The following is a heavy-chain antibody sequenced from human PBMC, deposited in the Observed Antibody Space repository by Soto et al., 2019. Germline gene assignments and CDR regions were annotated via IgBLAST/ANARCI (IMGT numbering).Heavy chain of an antibody. J-gene: IGHJ6*02. CDR3: ARNGTYSSSLSQYSGMDV. Sequence: QVQLVQSGAEVKEPGSSVRVSCKASGGTFDNFIMNWVRQTPGRGLEWMGGIVPMLGTPTYAEKFKGRVTISATGATSTMYMEVTSLRSEDTAIYDCARNGTYSSSLSQYSGMDVWGQGNTVTVSS. CDR1: GGTFDNFI. D-gene: IGHD1-26*01. V-gene: IGHV1-69*01. CDR2: IVPMLGTP.